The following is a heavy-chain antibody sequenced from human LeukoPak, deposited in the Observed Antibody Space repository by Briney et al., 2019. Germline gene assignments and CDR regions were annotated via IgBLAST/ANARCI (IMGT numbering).Heavy chain of an antibody. Sequence: PSETLSLTCTVSGGSISSYYWSWIRQPPGKGLEWIGYIYYSGSTNYNPSLKSRVTISVDTSKNQFSLKLSSVTAADTAVYYCARRYAGGYFDYWGQGTLVTVSS. CDR1: GGSISSYY. CDR2: IYYSGST. D-gene: IGHD1-1*01. CDR3: ARRYAGGYFDY. J-gene: IGHJ4*02. V-gene: IGHV4-59*08.